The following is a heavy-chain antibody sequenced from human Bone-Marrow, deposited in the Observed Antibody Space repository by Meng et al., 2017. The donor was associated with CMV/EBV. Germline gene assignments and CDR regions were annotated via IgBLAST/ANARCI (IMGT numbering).Heavy chain of an antibody. D-gene: IGHD6-13*01. CDR3: ARASGYSRVGQDQNWFDP. CDR1: GSISSYS. Sequence: GSISSYSWVWIRQPAGKGLEWIGRIYTSGSTNYNPSLKSRVTMSVDTSKNQFSLKLSSVTAADTAVYYCARASGYSRVGQDQNWFDPWGQGTLVTVSS. J-gene: IGHJ5*02. V-gene: IGHV4-4*07. CDR2: IYTSGST.